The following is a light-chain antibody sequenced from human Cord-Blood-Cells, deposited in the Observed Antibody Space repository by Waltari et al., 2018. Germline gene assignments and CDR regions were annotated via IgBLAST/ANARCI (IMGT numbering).Light chain of an antibody. CDR3: SSYTSSSTYV. V-gene: IGLV2-14*01. J-gene: IGLJ1*01. CDR1: SSDVGGYNY. CDR2: KVS. Sequence: QSALTQPASVSGSPGQSITISCTGTSSDVGGYNYVSWYQQHPVKAPKLRIYKVSNRPSGVSNRFSGSKSGNTASLTISVLQAEDEADYYCSSYTSSSTYVFGTGTKVTVL.